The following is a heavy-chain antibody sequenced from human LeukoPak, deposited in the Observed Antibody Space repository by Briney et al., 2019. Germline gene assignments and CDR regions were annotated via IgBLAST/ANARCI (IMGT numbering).Heavy chain of an antibody. V-gene: IGHV3-23*01. CDR1: GFTVSSTY. D-gene: IGHD6-19*01. Sequence: GGSLSLSCAASGFTVSSTYMSWLRQAPGKGLEWVSGISGSGGSTYYADSVKGRFTISRDNSKNTLYLQMNTLRDNYTAVYYCANSLGTLAGPSDYWGQGTLVTVSS. CDR3: ANSLGTLAGPSDY. J-gene: IGHJ4*02. CDR2: ISGSGGST.